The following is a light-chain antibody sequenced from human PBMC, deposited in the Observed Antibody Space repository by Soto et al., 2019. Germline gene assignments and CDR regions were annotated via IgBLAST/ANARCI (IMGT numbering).Light chain of an antibody. V-gene: IGKV1-5*03. CDR1: QTISSW. J-gene: IGKJ1*01. CDR3: QHYNSYSEA. Sequence: MTQSPSTLSGTVGGRVTITCRASQTISSWLAWYQQKPGKAPKLLIYKASTLKSGVPSRFSGSGSGTEFTLTISSLQPDDFATYYCQHYNSYSEAFGQRAKVDI. CDR2: KAS.